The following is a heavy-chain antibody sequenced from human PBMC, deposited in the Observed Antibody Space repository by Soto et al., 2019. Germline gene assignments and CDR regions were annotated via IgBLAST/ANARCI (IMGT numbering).Heavy chain of an antibody. CDR2: IYYSGST. CDR3: ARDEQWLVRGRKAFDI. CDR1: GGSISSSSYY. V-gene: IGHV4-39*07. Sequence: SETLSLTCTVSGGSISSSSYYWGWIRQPPGKGLEWIGSIYYSGSTYYNPSLKSRVTISVDTSKNQFSLKLSSVTAADTAVYYCARDEQWLVRGRKAFDIWGQGTMVTVSS. D-gene: IGHD6-19*01. J-gene: IGHJ3*02.